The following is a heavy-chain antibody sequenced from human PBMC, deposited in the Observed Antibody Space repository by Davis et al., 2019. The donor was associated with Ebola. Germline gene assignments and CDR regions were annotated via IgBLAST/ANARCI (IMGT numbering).Heavy chain of an antibody. V-gene: IGHV3-74*01. Sequence: HTGGSLRLSCAASGFTFSSYWMHWVRQAPGKGPVWVSRINSDGSSTHYADSVKGRFTISRDNSKNTLYLQMNSLRAEDTTVYYCAKLGYCSSTSCYVRGRHFDYWGQGTLVTVSS. D-gene: IGHD2-2*01. J-gene: IGHJ4*02. CDR3: AKLGYCSSTSCYVRGRHFDY. CDR1: GFTFSSYW. CDR2: INSDGSST.